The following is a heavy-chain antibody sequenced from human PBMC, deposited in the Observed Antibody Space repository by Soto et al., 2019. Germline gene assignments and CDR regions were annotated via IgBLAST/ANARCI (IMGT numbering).Heavy chain of an antibody. J-gene: IGHJ6*02. CDR2: IYYSGST. Sequence: PSETLSLTCTVSGGPISSSSYYWGWIRQPPGKGLEWIGSIYYSGSTYYNPSLRSRVTISVDTSKNQFSLKLSSVTAADTAVYYCATNYAYYYYYGMDVWGQGTTVTVSS. D-gene: IGHD4-4*01. V-gene: IGHV4-39*01. CDR3: ATNYAYYYYYGMDV. CDR1: GGPISSSSYY.